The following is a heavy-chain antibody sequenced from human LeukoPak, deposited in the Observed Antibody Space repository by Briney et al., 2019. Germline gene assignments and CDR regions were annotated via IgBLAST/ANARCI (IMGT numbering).Heavy chain of an antibody. CDR2: IYYSGST. Sequence: SETLSLTCTVSGGSISSSTYYWGWIRQPPGKWLEWIGSIYYSGSTYYNPSLKSRVTISLATSKNQFSLRLSSVTAADTAVYYCAGVRYYYGSDYYYYMDVWGKGTTVTVSS. V-gene: IGHV4-39*01. J-gene: IGHJ6*03. D-gene: IGHD3-10*01. CDR3: AGVRYYYGSDYYYYMDV. CDR1: GGSISSSTYY.